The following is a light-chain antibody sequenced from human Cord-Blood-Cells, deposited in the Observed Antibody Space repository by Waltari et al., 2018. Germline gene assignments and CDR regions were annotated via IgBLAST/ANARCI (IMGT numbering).Light chain of an antibody. Sequence: EIVLTQSPATLSLSPAERATISCRASQSVSSYLAWYQQKPGQAPRLLIYDASNRATGIPARFSGSGSGTDFTLTISSLEPEDFAVYYCQQRTNWPLTFGGGTKVEIK. J-gene: IGKJ4*01. CDR1: QSVSSY. CDR3: QQRTNWPLT. CDR2: DAS. V-gene: IGKV3-11*01.